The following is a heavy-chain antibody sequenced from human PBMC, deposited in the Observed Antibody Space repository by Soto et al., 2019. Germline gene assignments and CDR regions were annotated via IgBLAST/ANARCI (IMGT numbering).Heavy chain of an antibody. CDR1: GFTFSNYW. CDR3: ARFRGDAFDI. CDR2: ISPDGTIP. D-gene: IGHD3-10*01. Sequence: EVQLVESGGGLVQPGGSLRLSCAVSGFTFSNYWMHWVRQAPGKGLVWVSTISPDGTIPDYTDSVKGRLAISRDNAKSTLVLQINSRRPEETAVYYCARFRGDAFDIWGPGTMVTVSS. J-gene: IGHJ3*02. V-gene: IGHV3-74*01.